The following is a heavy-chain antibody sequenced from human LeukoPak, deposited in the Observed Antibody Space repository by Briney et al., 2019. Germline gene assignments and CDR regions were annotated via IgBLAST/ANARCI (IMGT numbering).Heavy chain of an antibody. CDR2: IRYDGSNK. V-gene: IGHV3-30*02. CDR3: AKALAPLKGVIDY. Sequence: GGSLRLSCAASGFTFSSYGMHWVRQAPGKGLEWVAFIRYDGSNKYYADSVKGRFTISRDNSKNTLYLQMNSLRAEDTAVYYCAKALAPLKGVIDYWGQGTLVTVSS. J-gene: IGHJ4*02. D-gene: IGHD3-10*01. CDR1: GFTFSSYG.